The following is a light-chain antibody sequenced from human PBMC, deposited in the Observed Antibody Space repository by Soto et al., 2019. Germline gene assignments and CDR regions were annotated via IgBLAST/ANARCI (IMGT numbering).Light chain of an antibody. J-gene: IGLJ3*02. CDR2: DVT. CDR1: DSDVGGYEY. CDR3: CSYAGSYTQV. Sequence: QSALTQPASVSGSPGQSIIISCTGTDSDVGGYEYVSWYQQYPGKAPKPMIYDVTKRPSGVPDRFSGSKSGNTASLTISGLQAEDEADYYCCSYAGSYTQVFGGGTKVTVL. V-gene: IGLV2-11*01.